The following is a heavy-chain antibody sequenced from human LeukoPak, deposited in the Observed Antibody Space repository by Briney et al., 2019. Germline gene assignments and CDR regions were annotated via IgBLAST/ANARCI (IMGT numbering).Heavy chain of an antibody. V-gene: IGHV1-2*02. J-gene: IGHJ4*02. Sequence: ASVKVSCKASGYTFTGYYMHWVRQASGQGLEWMGWINPNNGGTNYAQKFQGRVTMTRDTSISTVYMELSRLRSDDTAVYYCAREDYGSGEFDYWGQGTLVTVSS. D-gene: IGHD3-10*01. CDR1: GYTFTGYY. CDR2: INPNNGGT. CDR3: AREDYGSGEFDY.